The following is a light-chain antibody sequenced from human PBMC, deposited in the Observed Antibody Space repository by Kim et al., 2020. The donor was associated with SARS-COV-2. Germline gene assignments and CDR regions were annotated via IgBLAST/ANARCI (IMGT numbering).Light chain of an antibody. J-gene: IGLJ2*01. CDR2: EVT. CDR1: SSDVGGYNY. V-gene: IGLV2-8*01. CDR3: SSYGGSNNLV. Sequence: QSALTQPPSASGSPGQSVTISCTGTSSDVGGYNYVSWFQQHPGKPPKLMIFEVTKRPSGVPDRFSGSKSGNTASLTVSGLQAEDEADYYCSSYGGSNNLVFGGGTQLTVL.